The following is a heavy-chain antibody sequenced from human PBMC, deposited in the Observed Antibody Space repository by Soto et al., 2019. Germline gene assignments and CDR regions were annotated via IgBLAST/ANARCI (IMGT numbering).Heavy chain of an antibody. Sequence: SETLSLTCTVSGGSISSGGYFWSWVRQHPGKGLEWIGNIYYSGRTYYNPSLKSRVTISVDTSKNQFSLKLSSATAADTAVYYCARFAKEENPKVGSWYYFDYWGQGTRVTVSS. CDR2: IYYSGRT. CDR3: ARFAKEENPKVGSWYYFDY. D-gene: IGHD6-13*01. CDR1: GGSISSGGYF. V-gene: IGHV4-31*03. J-gene: IGHJ4*02.